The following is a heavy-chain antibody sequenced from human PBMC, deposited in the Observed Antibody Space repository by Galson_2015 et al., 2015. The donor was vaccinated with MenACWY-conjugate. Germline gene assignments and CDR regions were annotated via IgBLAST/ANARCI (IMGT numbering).Heavy chain of an antibody. V-gene: IGHV3-7*01. CDR3: ARGTPPYYYDSSGYYGDAFDI. D-gene: IGHD3-22*01. Sequence: SLRLSCAASGFTFTSYWMNWVRQAPGKGLEWVANIKQDGSEKYYVDSVEGRFTISRDNAKKSLCLQMNSLRAEDTAVYYCARGTPPYYYDSSGYYGDAFDIWVQGTMVTVAS. CDR1: GFTFTSYW. J-gene: IGHJ3*02. CDR2: IKQDGSEK.